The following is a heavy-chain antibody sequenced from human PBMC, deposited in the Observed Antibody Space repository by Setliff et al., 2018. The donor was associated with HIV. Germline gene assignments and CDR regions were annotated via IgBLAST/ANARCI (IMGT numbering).Heavy chain of an antibody. D-gene: IGHD1-26*01. CDR3: ARHLRWELPYYFDY. Sequence: PSETLSLTCTVSGGSISSSSYYWGWIRQPPGKGLEWIGSIYYSGATYYNPSLKSRVTLSVDTSNNQFPLKLSSVTAADTAVYYCARHLRWELPYYFDYWGQGTLVTVSS. J-gene: IGHJ4*02. CDR1: GGSISSSSYY. V-gene: IGHV4-39*01. CDR2: IYYSGAT.